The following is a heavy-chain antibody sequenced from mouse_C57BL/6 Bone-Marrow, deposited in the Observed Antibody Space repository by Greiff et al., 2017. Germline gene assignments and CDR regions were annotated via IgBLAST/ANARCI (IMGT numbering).Heavy chain of an antibody. J-gene: IGHJ3*01. Sequence: VQLQQSGAELVRPGASVKLSCTASGFNIKDDYMHWVKQRPEQGLEWIGWIDPENGNTEYASKFQGKATLTADTSANTAYMQLSSLTSSDTAVYYGTYCEGYGLPLLCLVDWGQGTLVTVSA. D-gene: IGHD2-4*01. CDR1: GFNIKDDY. CDR2: IDPENGNT. V-gene: IGHV14-4*01. CDR3: TYCEGYGLPLLCLVD.